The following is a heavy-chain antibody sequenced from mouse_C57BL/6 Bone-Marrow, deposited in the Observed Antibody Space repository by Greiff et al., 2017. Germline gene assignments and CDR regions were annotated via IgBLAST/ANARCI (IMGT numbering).Heavy chain of an antibody. Sequence: VQLQESDAELVKPGASVKISCKVSGYTFTDHTIHWMKQRPEQGLEWIGYIYPRDGSTKYNEKFKGKATLTADKSSSTAYMQLNSLTSEDSAVYFCAYDGYPYYYAMDYWGQGTSVTVSS. V-gene: IGHV1-78*01. J-gene: IGHJ4*01. CDR1: GYTFTDHT. CDR2: IYPRDGST. CDR3: AYDGYPYYYAMDY. D-gene: IGHD2-3*01.